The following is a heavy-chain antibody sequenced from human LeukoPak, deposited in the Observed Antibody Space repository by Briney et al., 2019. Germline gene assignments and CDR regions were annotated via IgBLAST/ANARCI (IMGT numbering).Heavy chain of an antibody. CDR2: IYSSGRT. Sequence: SETLSLTCTVSGGSISSDYWYWSWIRQPPGKGLEWIAYIYSSGRTNYNPSLKSRVTMSVDTSKNQFSLKLSSVTAADSAVYYCAGHTNLLPSYYNGYYGIDVWGLGTTVTVSS. D-gene: IGHD2-15*01. J-gene: IGHJ6*02. CDR1: GGSISSDY. CDR3: AGHTNLLPSYYNGYYGIDV. V-gene: IGHV4-59*08.